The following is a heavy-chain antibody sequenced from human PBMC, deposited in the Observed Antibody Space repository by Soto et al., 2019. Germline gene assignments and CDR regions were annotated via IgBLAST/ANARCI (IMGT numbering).Heavy chain of an antibody. J-gene: IGHJ5*02. CDR1: GFSFSSYA. D-gene: IGHD2-8*01. CDR3: AKALMACGFS. CDR2: ISGSGGST. Sequence: EVQLLESGGGLAQPGGSLRLSCVASGFSFSSYAMSWVRQAPGKGLEWVSAISGSGGSTYYADSVRGRFTISRDNSKSTLYLQLNSLKVDDTAIYYCAKALMACGFSWGQGTLVTVSS. V-gene: IGHV3-23*01.